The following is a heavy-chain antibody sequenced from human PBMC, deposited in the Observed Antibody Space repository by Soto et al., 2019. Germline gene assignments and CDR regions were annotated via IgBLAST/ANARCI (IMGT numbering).Heavy chain of an antibody. V-gene: IGHV3-21*01. Sequence: PGGSLRLSCAASGFTFSSYSMNWVRQAPGKGLEWVSSISSSSSYIYYADSVKGRFTISRDNAKNSLYLQMNSLRAEDTAVYYCARDPNLYDILTQRDLYYYYGMDVWGQGTTVTVSS. CDR1: GFTFSSYS. CDR2: ISSSSSYI. CDR3: ARDPNLYDILTQRDLYYYYGMDV. D-gene: IGHD3-9*01. J-gene: IGHJ6*02.